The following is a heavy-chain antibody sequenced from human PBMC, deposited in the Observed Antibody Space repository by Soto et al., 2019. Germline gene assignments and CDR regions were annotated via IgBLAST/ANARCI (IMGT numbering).Heavy chain of an antibody. CDR3: AKFGMATTKRSPPYYIDY. CDR1: GFTFRDYT. Sequence: PGGSLRLSCVPSGFTFRDYTMNWVRQVPGKGLEWVSSISGSASFIYYADSVKGRFTFSRDNSKNTLYLQMNSLRAEDTAVYYCAKFGMATTKRSPPYYIDYWGQGALVTVSS. V-gene: IGHV3-23*01. CDR2: ISGSASFI. D-gene: IGHD1-1*01. J-gene: IGHJ4*02.